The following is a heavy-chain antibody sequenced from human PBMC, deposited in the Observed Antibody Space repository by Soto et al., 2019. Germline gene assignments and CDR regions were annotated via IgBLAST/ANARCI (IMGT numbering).Heavy chain of an antibody. CDR1: GFTFNTYI. Sequence: GGSLILSCEASGFTFNTYIMHWVRQPPGKGLEWLAAIWYDGTQKYYADSVKGRSIISRDNSKKTLYLEMNSLRAEDTAVYYCARAGGTTVTGLWHFDSWGQGTPVTVSS. V-gene: IGHV3-33*01. CDR2: IWYDGTQK. CDR3: ARAGGTTVTGLWHFDS. J-gene: IGHJ4*02. D-gene: IGHD4-17*01.